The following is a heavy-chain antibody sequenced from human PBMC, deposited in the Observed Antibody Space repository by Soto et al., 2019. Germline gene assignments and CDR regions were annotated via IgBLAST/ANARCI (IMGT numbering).Heavy chain of an antibody. D-gene: IGHD6-19*01. CDR3: AREDSYGWSGESLDV. V-gene: IGHV4-34*01. Sequence: QMQLQQWGAGLLKASETLSLTCAVVGDSLRGQSWNWIRQSPGKGLEWIGEINQSGGTNYNPSLKSRAIISDDTSKNQFSLTLTSVTAADTAVYYCAREDSYGWSGESLDVWGQGTTVTVSS. CDR1: GDSLRGQS. J-gene: IGHJ6*02. CDR2: INQSGGT.